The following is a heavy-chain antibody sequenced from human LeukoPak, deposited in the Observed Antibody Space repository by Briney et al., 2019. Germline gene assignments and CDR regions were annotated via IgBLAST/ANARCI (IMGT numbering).Heavy chain of an antibody. CDR1: GYTFTDYY. CDR3: ARGAGVAEEDWFDP. V-gene: IGHV1-2*02. CDR2: INPNSGGT. J-gene: IGHJ5*02. Sequence: ASVTVSYKASGYTFTDYYMHWVRPAPGQGLEWVGWINPNSGGTHYAQKFQGRANITRDKFISTVYMELSRVRSYGTAGDYCARGAGVAEEDWFDPWGQGTLVTVPS. D-gene: IGHD6-19*01.